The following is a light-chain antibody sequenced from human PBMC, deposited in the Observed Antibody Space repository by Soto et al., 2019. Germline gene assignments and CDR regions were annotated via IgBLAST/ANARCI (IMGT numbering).Light chain of an antibody. Sequence: QSALTQPASVSGSPGQSITISCTGTSSDVGGYNYVSWYQQHPGKAPKLMIYDVSNRPSGVSNRFSGSKSGNTASLTISGLQAEDEDDYYCSSYTSSSPYVVFGGGTQLTVL. V-gene: IGLV2-14*01. J-gene: IGLJ2*01. CDR2: DVS. CDR3: SSYTSSSPYVV. CDR1: SSDVGGYNY.